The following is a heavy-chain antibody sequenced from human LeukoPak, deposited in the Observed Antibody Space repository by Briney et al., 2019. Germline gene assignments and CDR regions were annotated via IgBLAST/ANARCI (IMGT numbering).Heavy chain of an antibody. V-gene: IGHV6-1*01. CDR1: GDSVSSNSAA. CDR3: ARGVFYDILTYYFDY. J-gene: IGHJ4*02. Sequence: SQTLSLTCAISGDSVSSNSAAWNWIRQSPSRGLEWLGRTYYRSKWYNDNAVSVKSRIKISPDTSKNQFSLHLTSVSPEDTAVYYCARGVFYDILTYYFDYWGQGTLITVSS. CDR2: TYYRSKWYN. D-gene: IGHD3-9*01.